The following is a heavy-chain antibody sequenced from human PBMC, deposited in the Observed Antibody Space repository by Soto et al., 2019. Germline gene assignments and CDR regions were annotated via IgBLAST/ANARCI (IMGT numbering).Heavy chain of an antibody. CDR3: AEVWNWALDAFDI. V-gene: IGHV1-58*02. J-gene: IGHJ3*02. Sequence: ASVKVSCKASGFTFTISAMQWVRQARGQRLEWIGWIVVGSGNTNYAQKFQERVTITRDMSTSTAYMELSSLRSEDTAVYYCAEVWNWALDAFDIWGQGTMVTVS. CDR2: IVVGSGNT. CDR1: GFTFTISA. D-gene: IGHD1-1*01.